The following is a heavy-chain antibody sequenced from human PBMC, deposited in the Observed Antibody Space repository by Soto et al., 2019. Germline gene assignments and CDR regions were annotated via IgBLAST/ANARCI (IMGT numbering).Heavy chain of an antibody. D-gene: IGHD1-1*01. CDR3: ARDLVTPGTTAPDAFDI. CDR1: GFTFSSYS. CDR2: ISSSSSTI. Sequence: GGSLRLSCAASGFTFSSYSMNWVRQAPGKGLEWVSYISSSSSTIYYADSVKGRFTISRDNAKNSLYLQMNSLRDEDAAVYYCARDLVTPGTTAPDAFDIWGQGTMVTVS. J-gene: IGHJ3*02. V-gene: IGHV3-48*02.